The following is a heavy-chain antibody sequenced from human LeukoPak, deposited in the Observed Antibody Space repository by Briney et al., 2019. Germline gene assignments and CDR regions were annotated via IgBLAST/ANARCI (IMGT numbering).Heavy chain of an antibody. J-gene: IGHJ4*02. CDR3: AKDPLGYGGHYFDN. Sequence: WGSLRLSCAASGFSFSSYSMNWVRQAPGKGLEWVSTISGRTDGPYYADSVKGRFTTSRDNSKNTMYLQINNVRAEDTAVYYCAKDPLGYGGHYFDNWGQGTRVTVSS. D-gene: IGHD4-23*01. CDR1: GFSFSSYS. V-gene: IGHV3-23*01. CDR2: ISGRTDGP.